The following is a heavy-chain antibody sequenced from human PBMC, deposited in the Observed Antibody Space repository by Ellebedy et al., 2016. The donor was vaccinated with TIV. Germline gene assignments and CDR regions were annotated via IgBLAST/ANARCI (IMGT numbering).Heavy chain of an antibody. D-gene: IGHD2-21*01. V-gene: IGHV3-30*18. CDR1: GFTFSSYG. CDR2: ISYDGSNK. CDR3: AKDRGAITYCFDP. J-gene: IGHJ5*02. Sequence: GESLKISCAASGFTFSSYGMHWVRQAPGKGLEWVAVISYDGSNKYYADSVKGRFTISGDNSKNTLYLQMNSLRAEDTAVYYCAKDRGAITYCFDPWGQGTLVTVSS.